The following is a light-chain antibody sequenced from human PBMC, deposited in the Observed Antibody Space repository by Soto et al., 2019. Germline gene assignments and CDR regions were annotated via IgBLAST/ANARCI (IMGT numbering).Light chain of an antibody. Sequence: DIQMTQSPSTLSVSVGDRVTITCRASQTISSWLSWYQKKPGKAPKLLIYKASTLKSGVPSMFSGSGSGTEFTLTISSLQPDDLQPYYSKHYNSYPYPSGQGPKV. V-gene: IGKV1-5*03. CDR1: QTISSW. CDR3: KHYNSYPYP. CDR2: KAS. J-gene: IGKJ1*01.